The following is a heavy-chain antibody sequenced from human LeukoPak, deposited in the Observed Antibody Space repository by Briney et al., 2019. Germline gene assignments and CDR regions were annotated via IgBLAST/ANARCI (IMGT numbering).Heavy chain of an antibody. J-gene: IGHJ4*02. CDR1: GFTFSSYA. V-gene: IGHV3-64*04. D-gene: IGHD6-13*01. CDR3: ATEGRSTTPGY. Sequence: GGSLRLSCSASGFTFSSYALYWVRQAPGKGLEYVSAISSDGDTTYYADSVKGRFTISRDNAKNSLYLQMNSLRAEDTSVYYCATEGRSTTPGYWGQGTLVIVSS. CDR2: ISSDGDTT.